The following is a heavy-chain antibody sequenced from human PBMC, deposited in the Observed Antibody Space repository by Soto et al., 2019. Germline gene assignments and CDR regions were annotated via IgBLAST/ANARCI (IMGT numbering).Heavy chain of an antibody. CDR2: IYYSGST. V-gene: IGHV4-39*01. Sequence: SETLSLTCTVSGCSISSSSYYWGWIRQPPGKGLEWIGSIYYSGSTYYNPSLKSRVTISVDTSKNQFSLKLSSVTAADTAVYYCASYSGSYYVIFDYWGQGSLVTVSS. D-gene: IGHD1-26*01. CDR1: GCSISSSSYY. CDR3: ASYSGSYYVIFDY. J-gene: IGHJ4*02.